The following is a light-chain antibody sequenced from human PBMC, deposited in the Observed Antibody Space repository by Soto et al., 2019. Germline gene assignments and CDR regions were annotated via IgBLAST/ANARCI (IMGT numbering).Light chain of an antibody. J-gene: IGKJ1*01. CDR2: AAS. Sequence: DIQMTQSPSSLSASVGDRVTITCRASLTVSSYLNWYQQKPGQAPNLLIYAASSLQHGVPSRFSGSGSGTDFTLTISSLQPEDSATYYCQQTYSSLPWTFGQGTKVEIK. CDR3: QQTYSSLPWT. CDR1: LTVSSY. V-gene: IGKV1-39*01.